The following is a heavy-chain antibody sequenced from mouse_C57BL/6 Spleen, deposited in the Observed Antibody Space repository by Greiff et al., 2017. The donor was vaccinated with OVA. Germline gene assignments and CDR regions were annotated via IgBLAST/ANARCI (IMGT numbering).Heavy chain of an antibody. D-gene: IGHD2-5*01. CDR1: GYTFTSYW. CDR3: ARERTYYSNPPWFAY. Sequence: QVQLQQPGAELVKPGASVKLSCKASGYTFTSYWMHWVKQRPGQGLEWIGMIHPNSGSTNYNEKFKSKATLTVDKSSSTAYMQLSSLTSEDSAVYYCARERTYYSNPPWFAYWGQGTLVTVSA. V-gene: IGHV1-64*01. CDR2: IHPNSGST. J-gene: IGHJ3*01.